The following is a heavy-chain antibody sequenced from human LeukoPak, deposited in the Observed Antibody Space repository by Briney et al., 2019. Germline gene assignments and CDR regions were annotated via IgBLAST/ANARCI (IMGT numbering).Heavy chain of an antibody. CDR3: ARDMVRGVRLPDY. J-gene: IGHJ4*02. Sequence: ASVKVSCKASGYTFTGYYMHWVRQAPGQGLEWMGWINPSSGGTNFAQNFQGRVTLTRDTSISTAYMESSRLRSDDTAVYYCARDMVRGVRLPDYWGQGTLVTVSS. V-gene: IGHV1-2*02. CDR1: GYTFTGYY. CDR2: INPSSGGT. D-gene: IGHD3-10*01.